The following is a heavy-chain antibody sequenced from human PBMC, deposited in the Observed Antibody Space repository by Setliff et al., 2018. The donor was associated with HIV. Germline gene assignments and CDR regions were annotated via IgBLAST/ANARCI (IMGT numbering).Heavy chain of an antibody. Sequence: LSLTCTVSGGSIDSGNYDWNWVRQPGGKGLEWIGRIYTRGSTKYSPTFESRVTMSLDTSKNQFSLNLRSVTAADTALYYCVRSGCNGNICYDSRGWLDSWGQGTQGTSPQ. D-gene: IGHD5-12*01. J-gene: IGHJ5*01. CDR2: IYTRGST. V-gene: IGHV4-61*02. CDR3: VRSGCNGNICYDSRGWLDS. CDR1: GGSIDSGNYD.